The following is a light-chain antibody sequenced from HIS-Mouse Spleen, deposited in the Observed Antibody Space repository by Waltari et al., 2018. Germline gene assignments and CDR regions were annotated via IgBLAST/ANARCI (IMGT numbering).Light chain of an antibody. CDR2: EGS. CDR1: SRDVGSYNL. Sequence: QSALTQPASVSGSPGQSITIPCTGTSRDVGSYNLVSWYQQPPGKAPKLMIYEGSKRPSGVSNRFSGSKSGNTASLTISGLQAEDEADYYCCSYAGVVFGGGTKLTVL. V-gene: IGLV2-23*01. CDR3: CSYAGVV. J-gene: IGLJ2*01.